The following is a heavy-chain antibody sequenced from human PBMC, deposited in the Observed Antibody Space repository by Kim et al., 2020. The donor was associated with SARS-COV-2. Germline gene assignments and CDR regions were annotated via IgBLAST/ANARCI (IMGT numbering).Heavy chain of an antibody. CDR3: ASLTSGYDYGANFDY. CDR2: ISYDGSNK. CDR1: GFTFSSYA. V-gene: IGHV3-30-3*01. D-gene: IGHD5-12*01. Sequence: GSLRLSCAASGFTFSSYAMHWVRQAPGKGLEWVAVISYDGSNKYYADSVKGRFTISRDNSKNTLYLQMNSLRAEDTAVYYCASLTSGYDYGANFDYWGQGTLVTVSS. J-gene: IGHJ4*02.